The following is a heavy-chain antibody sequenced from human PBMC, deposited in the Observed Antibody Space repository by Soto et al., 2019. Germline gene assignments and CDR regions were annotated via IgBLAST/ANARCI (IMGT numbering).Heavy chain of an antibody. CDR3: ARDQSWRDLVWWFDP. CDR2: IYHSGST. D-gene: IGHD3-16*01. CDR1: GGSISSYY. V-gene: IGHV4-59*12. J-gene: IGHJ5*02. Sequence: SETLSLTCTVSGGSISSYYWSWIRQPPGKGLEWIGYIYHSGSTYYNPSLKSRVTISVDRSKNQFSLKLSSVTAADTAVYYCARDQSWRDLVWWFDPWGQGTLVTVSS.